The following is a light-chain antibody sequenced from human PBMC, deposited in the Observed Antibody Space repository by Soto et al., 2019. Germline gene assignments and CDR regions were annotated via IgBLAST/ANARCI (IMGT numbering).Light chain of an antibody. CDR3: QQYGSSPLFT. CDR1: QSVSSSY. Sequence: EIVLTQSPGTLSLSPGERGTLSYRASQSVSSSYLAWYQRKPGQAPRLLIYGASSRATGIPDRFSGSGSGTDFTLTISRLVPEDCSVFSCQQYGSSPLFTFGQGSELEIK. CDR2: GAS. V-gene: IGKV3-20*01. J-gene: IGKJ2*01.